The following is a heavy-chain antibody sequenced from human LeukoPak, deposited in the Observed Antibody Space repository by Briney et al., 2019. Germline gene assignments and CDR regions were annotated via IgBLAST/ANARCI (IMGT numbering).Heavy chain of an antibody. D-gene: IGHD4-23*01. CDR3: ARTNYGGNSVRDY. V-gene: IGHV4-4*02. CDR1: GGSISSSNW. J-gene: IGHJ4*02. Sequence: SETLSLTCAVSGGSISSSNWWSWVRQPPGKGLEWIGEIYHSGSTNYNPSLKSRVTISVDTSKNQFSLKLSSVTAADTAVYYCARTNYGGNSVRDYWGQGTLVTVSS. CDR2: IYHSGST.